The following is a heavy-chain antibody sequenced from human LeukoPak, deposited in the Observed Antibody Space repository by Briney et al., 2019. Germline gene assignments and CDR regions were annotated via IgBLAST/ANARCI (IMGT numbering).Heavy chain of an antibody. CDR1: GYTFTGYY. J-gene: IGHJ5*02. Sequence: ASVTVSCKASGYTFTGYYMHWVRQAPGQGRKWMGWINPNSGGTNYAQKFQGRVTMTRDTSISTAYMELSRLRSDDTAVYYCARGRSYSSSWYSRWFDHWGQGTPVTVSS. CDR2: INPNSGGT. D-gene: IGHD6-13*01. CDR3: ARGRSYSSSWYSRWFDH. V-gene: IGHV1-2*02.